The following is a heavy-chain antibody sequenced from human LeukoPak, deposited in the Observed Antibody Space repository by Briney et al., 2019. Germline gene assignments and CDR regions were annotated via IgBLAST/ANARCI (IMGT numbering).Heavy chain of an antibody. CDR2: ISYSGVVK. D-gene: IGHD1-26*01. Sequence: GTSLRLSCTASGYTFSDYGMHWVRQAPGKGLEWLSVISYSGVVKFYADSVKGRFTISRDNSKNTLYLQMNSLRAEDTAVYYCAKSNQWELLGHFDYWGQGTLVTVSS. CDR3: AKSNQWELLGHFDY. J-gene: IGHJ4*02. CDR1: GYTFSDYG. V-gene: IGHV3-30*18.